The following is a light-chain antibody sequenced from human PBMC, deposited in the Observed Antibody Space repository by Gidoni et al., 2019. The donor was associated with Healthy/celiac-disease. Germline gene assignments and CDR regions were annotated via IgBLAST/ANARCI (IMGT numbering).Light chain of an antibody. Sequence: DIQMTQYPSSLSASVGDRVTITCRASQSISSYLNWYQQKPGKAPKLLSYAASTLQSGVPSRFSGSGSGTDFTLTISSLQPEDFATYYCQQSYSTPQTFGQGTKVEIK. CDR1: QSISSY. V-gene: IGKV1-39*01. CDR2: AAS. CDR3: QQSYSTPQT. J-gene: IGKJ1*01.